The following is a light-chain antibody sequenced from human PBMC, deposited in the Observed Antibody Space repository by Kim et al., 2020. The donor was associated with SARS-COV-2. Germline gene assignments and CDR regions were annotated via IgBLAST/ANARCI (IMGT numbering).Light chain of an antibody. V-gene: IGKV1-39*01. CDR2: AGS. J-gene: IGKJ5*01. Sequence: DIQMTQSPSSLFASVGDRVTITCRASHAISSYLSWYQQKSGKPPNLLIFAGSGLQSGVPSRFSGSGSETEFTLTISRVEPEDVATYYCLQSYRVPLTFGQGTRLEIK. CDR1: HAISSY. CDR3: LQSYRVPLT.